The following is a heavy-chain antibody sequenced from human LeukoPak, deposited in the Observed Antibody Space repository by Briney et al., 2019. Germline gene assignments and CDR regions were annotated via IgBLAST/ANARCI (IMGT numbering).Heavy chain of an antibody. CDR3: ARLVRWLQAFDY. J-gene: IGHJ4*02. CDR2: INPNSGGT. D-gene: IGHD5-24*01. Sequence: ASVKVSCKASGYTFTGYHMHWVRQAPGQGLEWMGWINPNSGGTNYAQKFQGRVTMTRDTSISTAYMELSRLRSDDTAVYYCARLVRWLQAFDYWGQGTLVTVSS. V-gene: IGHV1-2*02. CDR1: GYTFTGYH.